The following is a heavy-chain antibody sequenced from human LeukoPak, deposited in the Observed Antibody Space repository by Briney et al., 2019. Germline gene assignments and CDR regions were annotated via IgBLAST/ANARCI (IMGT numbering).Heavy chain of an antibody. CDR2: IYYSGST. CDR1: GGSISSYY. Sequence: SETLSLTCTVSGGSISSYYWSWIRQPPGKGLEWIGYIYYSGSTNYNPSLKSRVTISVDTSKNQFSLKLSSVTAADTAVYYCAREGVAVADANWFDPWGQGTLVTVSS. J-gene: IGHJ5*02. CDR3: AREGVAVADANWFDP. V-gene: IGHV4-59*01. D-gene: IGHD6-19*01.